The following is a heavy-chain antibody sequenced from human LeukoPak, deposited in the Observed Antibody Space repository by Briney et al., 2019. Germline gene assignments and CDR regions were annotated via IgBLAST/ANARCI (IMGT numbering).Heavy chain of an antibody. CDR2: ISTSGNT. D-gene: IGHD6-19*01. Sequence: PGGSLRLSCAASGFTFSRYAMNWVRQAPGKGLEWVPTISTSGNTHYADSVKGRFTISRDNSKNTLYLQMNSLRDEDTAIYYCTKDHDSTGLYQDRDYWGQGTLVTISS. CDR3: TKDHDSTGLYQDRDY. J-gene: IGHJ4*02. V-gene: IGHV3-23*01. CDR1: GFTFSRYA.